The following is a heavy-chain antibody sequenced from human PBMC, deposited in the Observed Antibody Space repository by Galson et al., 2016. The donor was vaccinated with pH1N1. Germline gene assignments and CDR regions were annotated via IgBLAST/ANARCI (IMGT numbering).Heavy chain of an antibody. V-gene: IGHV7-4-1*02. CDR1: GYTFTHYA. Sequence: SVKVSCKASGYTFTHYAVNWVRQAPGQGLEWMGWINTDTGNPKYAQEFTGRVVFSLDTSVNTTYLQINSLKVEDTAVYYCGGKGLSGVATYCWGQGTLVTVSS. D-gene: IGHD3-3*01. CDR3: GGKGLSGVATYC. CDR2: INTDTGNP. J-gene: IGHJ4*02.